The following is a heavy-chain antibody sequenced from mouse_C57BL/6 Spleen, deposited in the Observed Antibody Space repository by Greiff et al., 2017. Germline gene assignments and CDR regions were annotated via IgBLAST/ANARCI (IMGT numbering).Heavy chain of an antibody. CDR2: ISYDGSN. J-gene: IGHJ4*01. Sequence: EVQLQQSGPGLVKPSQSLSLTCSVTGYSITSGYYWNWIRQFPGNKLEWMGYISYDGSNNYNPSLKNRISITRDTSKNQFFLKLHSVTTEDTATYYCARGYWNYAMDYWGQGTSVTVSS. CDR1: GYSITSGYY. V-gene: IGHV3-6*01. CDR3: ARGYWNYAMDY. D-gene: IGHD1-1*01.